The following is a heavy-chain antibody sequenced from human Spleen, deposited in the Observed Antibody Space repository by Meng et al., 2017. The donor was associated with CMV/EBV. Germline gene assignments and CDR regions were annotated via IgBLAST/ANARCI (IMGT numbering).Heavy chain of an antibody. J-gene: IGHJ4*02. D-gene: IGHD3-10*01. CDR3: ARDPRPSYQPLRGYPDWFDY. CDR1: GGSISSSSYY. Sequence: SETLSLTCTVSGGSISSSSYYWGWIRQPPGKGLEWIGSIYYRWSTYYNPSLKSRVTISVDTSKNQFSLKLSSVTAADTAVYYCARDPRPSYQPLRGYPDWFDYWGQGTLVTVSS. CDR2: IYYRWST. V-gene: IGHV4-39*07.